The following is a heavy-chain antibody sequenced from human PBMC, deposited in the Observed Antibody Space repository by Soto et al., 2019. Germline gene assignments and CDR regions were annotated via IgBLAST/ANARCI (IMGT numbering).Heavy chain of an antibody. CDR1: GGTFSSYA. J-gene: IGHJ6*02. Sequence: GASVKVSCKASGGTFSSYAISWVRQAPGQGLEWMGGIIPIFGTANYAQKSQGRVTITADESTSTAYMELSSLRSEDTAVYYCARGSLSINYYYYGMDVWGQGTTVTVS. D-gene: IGHD3-9*01. CDR2: IIPIFGTA. CDR3: ARGSLSINYYYYGMDV. V-gene: IGHV1-69*13.